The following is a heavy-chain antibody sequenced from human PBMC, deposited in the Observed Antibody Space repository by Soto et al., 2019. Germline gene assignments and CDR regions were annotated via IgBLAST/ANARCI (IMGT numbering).Heavy chain of an antibody. Sequence: SETLSLTCSVSNVSISSSYWNWLRQAPGKGLEWIGFVYYTGTIKYNPSLKSRVTISVDTSRNEFSLRLTSVTTADTAFYFCARDFAGRGPFDPWGPGTLVTVSS. CDR1: NVSISSSY. CDR2: VYYTGTI. CDR3: ARDFAGRGPFDP. D-gene: IGHD1-26*01. J-gene: IGHJ5*01. V-gene: IGHV4-59*01.